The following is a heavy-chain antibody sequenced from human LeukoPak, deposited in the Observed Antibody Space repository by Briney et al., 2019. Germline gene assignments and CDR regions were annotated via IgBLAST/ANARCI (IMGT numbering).Heavy chain of an antibody. D-gene: IGHD3-16*01. CDR1: GFTFSSYS. J-gene: IGHJ4*02. V-gene: IGHV3-23*01. CDR3: AKGGGGVLAS. CDR2: ISGSGGST. Sequence: GGCLRLSCAASGFTFSSYSMSWVRQAPGKGLEWVSSISGSGGSTYYADSVKGRFTISRDNSKNTLFLQMNSLKADDTAVYYCAKGGGGVLASWGQGTLVTVSS.